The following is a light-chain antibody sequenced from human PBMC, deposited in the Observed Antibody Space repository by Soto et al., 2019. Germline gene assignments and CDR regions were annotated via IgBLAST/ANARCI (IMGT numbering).Light chain of an antibody. CDR3: ETWDSNTHTV. CDR1: SGHSSYI. CDR2: LEGSGNY. J-gene: IGLJ3*02. Sequence: QPVLTQSSSASASLGSSVKLTCTLSSGHSSYIIAWHQQQPGKAPRYLMKLEGSGNYNKGSGVPDRFSGSSSGADRYLTISNFQFEYEADYYCETWDSNTHTVFGGGTKLTVL. V-gene: IGLV4-60*02.